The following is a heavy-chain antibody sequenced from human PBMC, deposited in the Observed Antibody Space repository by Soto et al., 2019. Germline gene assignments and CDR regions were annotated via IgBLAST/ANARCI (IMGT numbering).Heavy chain of an antibody. Sequence: QVQLVESGGGVVQPGRSLRLSCAASGFTFSSYGMHWVRQAPGKGLEWVAVISYDGSNKYYADSVKGRFTISRDNSKNTLYLQMKSLRAEDTAVYYCAKVGVTGTLYYFDYWGQGTLVTVSS. J-gene: IGHJ4*02. V-gene: IGHV3-30*18. D-gene: IGHD1-7*01. CDR2: ISYDGSNK. CDR1: GFTFSSYG. CDR3: AKVGVTGTLYYFDY.